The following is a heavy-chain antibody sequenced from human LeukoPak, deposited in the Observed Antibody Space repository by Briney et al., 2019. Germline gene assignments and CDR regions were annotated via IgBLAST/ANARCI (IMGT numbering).Heavy chain of an antibody. CDR1: GASISTYY. J-gene: IGHJ5*02. Sequence: PSETLSLTCTVSGASISTYYWSWIRQTPGKGLEWIGYIYFSGSTYYNPSLESRVTISIDTSENQFSLRLRSVTAADTAVYYCARILPTTVTTWGFDPWGQGTLVTVSS. V-gene: IGHV4-59*12. CDR3: ARILPTTVTTWGFDP. CDR2: IYFSGST. D-gene: IGHD4-17*01.